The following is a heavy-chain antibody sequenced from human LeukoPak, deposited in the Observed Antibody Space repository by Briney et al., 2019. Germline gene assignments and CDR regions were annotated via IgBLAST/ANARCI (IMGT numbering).Heavy chain of an antibody. Sequence: SVKVSCKASGGTFSSYAISWVRQAPGQGLEWMGRIIPILGIANYAQKFQGRVTITADKSTSTAYMELSSLRSEDTAVYYCARVRTVVVAATAVAAFDIWGQGTMVTVPP. D-gene: IGHD2-15*01. CDR3: ARVRTVVVAATAVAAFDI. J-gene: IGHJ3*02. CDR1: GGTFSSYA. V-gene: IGHV1-69*04. CDR2: IIPILGIA.